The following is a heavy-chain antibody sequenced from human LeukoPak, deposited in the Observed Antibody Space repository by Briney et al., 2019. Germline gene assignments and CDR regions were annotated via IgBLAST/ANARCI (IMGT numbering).Heavy chain of an antibody. CDR1: GGSFSGYY. V-gene: IGHV4-34*01. J-gene: IGHJ4*02. D-gene: IGHD3-3*01. Sequence: PSETLSLTCAVYGGSFSGYYWSWIRQPPGKGLEWIGEINHSGSTNYNPSLKSRVTISVDTSKNQFSLKLSSVTAADTAVYYCARLNYDFWSGYIFDYWGQGTLVTVSS. CDR3: ARLNYDFWSGYIFDY. CDR2: INHSGST.